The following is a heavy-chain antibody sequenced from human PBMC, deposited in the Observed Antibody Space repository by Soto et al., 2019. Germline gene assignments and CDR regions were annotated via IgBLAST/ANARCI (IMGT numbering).Heavy chain of an antibody. D-gene: IGHD4-17*01. CDR2: VYYRGRS. Sequence: NPSEILSLTCTVSGGSVTNSSYYWGWIRQSPGKGLEWIGSVYYRGRSYSKSSVKSRVTISVDTSKNRFSLSLNSVTASDTAVYFCVSQRTTVPTQAYFDYWGPGALVTVSS. CDR3: VSQRTTVPTQAYFDY. J-gene: IGHJ4*02. V-gene: IGHV4-39*01. CDR1: GGSVTNSSYY.